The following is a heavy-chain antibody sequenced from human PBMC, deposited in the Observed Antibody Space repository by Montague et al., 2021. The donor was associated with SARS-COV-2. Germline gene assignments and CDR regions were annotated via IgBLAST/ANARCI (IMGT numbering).Heavy chain of an antibody. D-gene: IGHD3-3*01. CDR1: GGSISSSSHY. V-gene: IGHV4-39*01. Sequence: SETLSLTCTVSGGSISSSSHYWGWIRQPPGKGLEWIGSIYYSGSTYYNPSLKNRVTISVDTSKNQFSLKLSSVTAADTAVFYCARYSGDYTIFGVVIYYMDVWGKGTTVSVSS. CDR2: IYYSGST. CDR3: ARYSGDYTIFGVVIYYMDV. J-gene: IGHJ6*03.